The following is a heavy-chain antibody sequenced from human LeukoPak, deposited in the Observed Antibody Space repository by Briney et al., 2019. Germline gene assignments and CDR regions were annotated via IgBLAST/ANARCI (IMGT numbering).Heavy chain of an antibody. CDR1: GFTFSSYG. J-gene: IGHJ4*02. V-gene: IGHV3-30*18. D-gene: IGHD2-8*01. Sequence: PGRSLRLSCAASGFTFSSYGMHWVRQAPGKGLEWVAVISYDGSNKYYADSVKGRFTISRDNSKNTLYLQMNSLRAEDTAVYYCAKDRGYCTNVVCYRFDYWGQGTLVTVSS. CDR3: AKDRGYCTNVVCYRFDY. CDR2: ISYDGSNK.